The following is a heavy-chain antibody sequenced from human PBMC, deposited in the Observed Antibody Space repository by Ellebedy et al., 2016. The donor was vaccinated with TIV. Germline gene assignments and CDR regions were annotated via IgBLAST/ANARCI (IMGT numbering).Heavy chain of an antibody. CDR2: VAILDDT. CDR3: TKGGRGDRRGLYSALDL. J-gene: IGHJ6*02. D-gene: IGHD1-26*01. V-gene: IGHV3-13*01. CDR1: GFTIREYD. Sequence: GESLKISXDASGFTIREYDMHWVRQRVGKGLEWVAAVAILDDTYYADSVKGRFTTSRDNARNSLSLQMRNLGAGDSGVYFCTKGGRGDRRGLYSALDLWGQGTTVTVSS.